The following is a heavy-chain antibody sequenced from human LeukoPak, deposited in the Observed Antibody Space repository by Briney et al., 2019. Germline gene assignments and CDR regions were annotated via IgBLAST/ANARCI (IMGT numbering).Heavy chain of an antibody. D-gene: IGHD3-22*01. CDR1: GFTFSSYA. V-gene: IGHV3-23*01. J-gene: IGHJ6*02. CDR3: AKDPYDSSGYYFAGYYGMDV. CDR2: ISGSGGST. Sequence: RGSLRLSCAASGFTFSSYAMSWVRQAPGKGLEWVSAISGSGGSTYYADSVKGRFTISRDNSKNTLYLQINSLRAEDTAVYYCAKDPYDSSGYYFAGYYGMDVWGQGTTVTVSS.